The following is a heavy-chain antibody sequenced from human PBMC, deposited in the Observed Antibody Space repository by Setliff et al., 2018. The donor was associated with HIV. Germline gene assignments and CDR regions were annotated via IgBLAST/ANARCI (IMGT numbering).Heavy chain of an antibody. CDR1: GGSFSGYS. V-gene: IGHV4-34*01. J-gene: IGHJ3*02. CDR3: ARDPGAYGFDI. CDR2: VYHSGSS. Sequence: SETLSLTCAVYGGSFSGYSWSWIRQPPGKGPEWIGEVYHSGSSNYNPSLKSRVTISVDTSKKQFSLKLSSVTAADTAVYYCARDPGAYGFDIWGQGTMVTVSS. D-gene: IGHD3-10*01.